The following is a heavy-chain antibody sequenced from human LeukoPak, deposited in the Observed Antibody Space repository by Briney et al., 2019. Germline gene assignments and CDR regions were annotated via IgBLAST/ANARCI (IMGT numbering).Heavy chain of an antibody. CDR2: ISSSSSYI. Sequence: GGSLRLSCAASGFTFSSYSMNWVRQAPGKGLEWVSSISSSSSYIYYADSVKGRFTISRDNSKNTLYLQMNSLRAEDTAVYYCAKAGGDYYFDYWGQGTLVTVSS. CDR1: GFTFSSYS. V-gene: IGHV3-21*04. J-gene: IGHJ4*02. CDR3: AKAGGDYYFDY. D-gene: IGHD4-17*01.